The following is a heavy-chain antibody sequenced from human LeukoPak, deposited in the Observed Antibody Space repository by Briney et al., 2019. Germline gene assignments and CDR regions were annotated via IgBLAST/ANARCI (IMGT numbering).Heavy chain of an antibody. CDR3: AKGRTICSGGSCYSRYFDY. Sequence: GGSLRLSCAASGFTFSSYWMSWVRQAPGKGLEWVANIKQDGSEKYYVDSVKGRFTISRDNAKNSLYLQMNSLGVDDTAVYYCAKGRTICSGGSCYSRYFDYWGQGTLVTVSS. CDR1: GFTFSSYW. J-gene: IGHJ4*02. CDR2: IKQDGSEK. V-gene: IGHV3-7*01. D-gene: IGHD2-15*01.